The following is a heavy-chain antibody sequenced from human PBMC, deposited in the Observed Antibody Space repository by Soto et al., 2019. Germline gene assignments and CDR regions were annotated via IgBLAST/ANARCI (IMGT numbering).Heavy chain of an antibody. CDR1: GGSISSYY. J-gene: IGHJ6*04. CDR3: ARRGPGVDTALVDV. Sequence: PSETLSLTCTVSGGSISSYYWSWIRQPPGKGLEWIGYIYYSGSTNYNPSLKSRVTISVDTSKNQFSLKLSSVTAADTAVYYCARRGPGVDTALVDVWGKGTTVTVSS. V-gene: IGHV4-59*08. D-gene: IGHD5-18*01. CDR2: IYYSGST.